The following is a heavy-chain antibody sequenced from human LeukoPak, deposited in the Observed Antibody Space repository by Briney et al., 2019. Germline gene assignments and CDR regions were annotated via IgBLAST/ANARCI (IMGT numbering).Heavy chain of an antibody. CDR1: GFVFSSNW. V-gene: IGHV3-7*04. J-gene: IGHJ4*02. CDR3: ARGLRWVDY. CDR2: IKQDGSEK. Sequence: GGSLRLSCAASGFVFSSNWMTWVRQAPGKGLEWVANIKQDGSEKYYVDSVKGRFTISRDNAKNSLYLQRNSLRAEDTAVYYCARGLRWVDYWGQGTLVTVSS. D-gene: IGHD4-23*01.